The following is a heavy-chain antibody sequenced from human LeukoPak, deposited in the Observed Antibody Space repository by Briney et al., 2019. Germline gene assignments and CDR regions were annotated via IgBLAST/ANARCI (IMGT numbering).Heavy chain of an antibody. Sequence: PGGSLRLSCAASGFDVRTHYMTWVRQAPGKGLEWVSIMYIGGDTYYADSVRDRFTISRDSSENTLYLQMNSLRAEDTAVYYCAKDRRGLIDYWGQGTLVTVSS. J-gene: IGHJ4*02. V-gene: IGHV3-66*01. CDR3: AKDRRGLIDY. CDR1: GFDVRTHY. CDR2: MYIGGDT. D-gene: IGHD3-10*01.